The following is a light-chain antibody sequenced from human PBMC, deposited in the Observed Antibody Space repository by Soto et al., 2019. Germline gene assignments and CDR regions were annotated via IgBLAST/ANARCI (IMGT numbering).Light chain of an antibody. Sequence: VLTQSPGTLSLSTGERATLSCRARQSVSSSSLAWYQQKPGRAPRLLIFGTSTRATAIPDRFSGSGSGTDFTLTVSGLEPEDFAVYYCQQYGSSPWTFGQGTKVDIK. CDR1: QSVSSSS. CDR3: QQYGSSPWT. CDR2: GTS. V-gene: IGKV3-20*01. J-gene: IGKJ1*01.